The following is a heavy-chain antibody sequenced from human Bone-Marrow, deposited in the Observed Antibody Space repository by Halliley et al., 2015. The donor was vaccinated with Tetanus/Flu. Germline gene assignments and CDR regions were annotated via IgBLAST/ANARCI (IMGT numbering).Heavy chain of an antibody. J-gene: IGHJ5*02. CDR1: GYRFTSFG. CDR3: AREGEKLVAGGRGGFDP. V-gene: IGHV1-18*01. D-gene: IGHD6-19*01. Sequence: QVQLVQSGGEVKKPGASVKVSCKASGYRFTSFGITWVRQAPGQGLEWMGWISGYDGNAGYAQSLQGRVTMTTDTSTNTAYMELRSLRSDDPAVYYCAREGEKLVAGGRGGFDPWGQGTLVTVSS. CDR2: ISGYDGNA.